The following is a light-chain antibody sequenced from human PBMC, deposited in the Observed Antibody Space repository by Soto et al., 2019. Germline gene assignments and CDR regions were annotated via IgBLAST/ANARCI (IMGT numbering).Light chain of an antibody. Sequence: EIVMTQSPATLSVSPGERATLSCRASQSVSSSLAWYQQKPGQAPRLLIYGASTGATGIPARFSGSGSGTAFSLTISSLQSEDFAVYYCLQYHNWPLTFGGGTKVEIK. CDR2: GAS. CDR1: QSVSSS. CDR3: LQYHNWPLT. V-gene: IGKV3-15*01. J-gene: IGKJ4*01.